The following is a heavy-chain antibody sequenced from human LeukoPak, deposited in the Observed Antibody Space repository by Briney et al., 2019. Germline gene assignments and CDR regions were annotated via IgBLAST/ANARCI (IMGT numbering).Heavy chain of an antibody. V-gene: IGHV4-59*01. D-gene: IGHD3-10*01. Sequence: PSETLSLTCTVSGGSINSYYWSWIRQPPGKGLECIGSIHYTGSTNYNPSLKSRVTISVDTSKSQFSLKLSSVTAADTAVYYCARGGYYGSGNDFRFDPWGQGTLVTVSS. CDR3: ARGGYYGSGNDFRFDP. J-gene: IGHJ5*02. CDR1: GGSINSYY. CDR2: IHYTGST.